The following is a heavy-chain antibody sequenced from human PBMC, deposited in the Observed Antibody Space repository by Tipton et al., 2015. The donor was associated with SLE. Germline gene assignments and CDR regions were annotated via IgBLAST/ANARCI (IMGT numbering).Heavy chain of an antibody. CDR3: ARGGYCTGGVCYNWYFDL. V-gene: IGHV4-4*08. D-gene: IGHD2-8*02. CDR1: GGSISSYY. CDR2: IYTSGST. Sequence: TLSLTCTVSGGSISSYYWSWIRQPPGKGLEWIGYIYTSGSTNYNPPLKSRVTISVDTSKNQFSLKLSSVTAADTAVYYCARGGYCTGGVCYNWYFDLWGRGTLVTVSS. J-gene: IGHJ2*01.